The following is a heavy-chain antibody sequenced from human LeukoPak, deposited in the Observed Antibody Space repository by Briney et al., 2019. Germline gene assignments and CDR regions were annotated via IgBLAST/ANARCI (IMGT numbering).Heavy chain of an antibody. CDR2: IYHSGGS. Sequence: PSETLSLTCVVSGYSISNDYYWAWIRQPPGKGLEWIGNIYHSGGSYYNPSLKSRVTILVDTSKNQFSLKLSSVTAADTAVYYCAKVGTTGIHHWFDPWGQGNLVTVSS. V-gene: IGHV4-38-2*01. CDR3: AKVGTTGIHHWFDP. J-gene: IGHJ5*02. D-gene: IGHD1-1*01. CDR1: GYSISNDYY.